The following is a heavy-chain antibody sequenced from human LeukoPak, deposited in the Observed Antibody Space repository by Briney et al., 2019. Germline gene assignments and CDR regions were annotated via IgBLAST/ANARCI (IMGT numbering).Heavy chain of an antibody. D-gene: IGHD3-10*01. Sequence: ASVKVSCKASGGTFSSYAISWVRQAPGQGLEWMGRIIPIFGTANYAQKFQGRVTITTDESTSTAYMELSSLRSEDTAVYYCARVLWFGESRSGPDDYWGQGTLVTVSS. CDR1: GGTFSSYA. CDR3: ARVLWFGESRSGPDDY. J-gene: IGHJ4*02. CDR2: IIPIFGTA. V-gene: IGHV1-69*05.